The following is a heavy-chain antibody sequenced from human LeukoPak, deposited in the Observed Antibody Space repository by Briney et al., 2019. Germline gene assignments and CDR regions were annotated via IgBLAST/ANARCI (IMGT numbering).Heavy chain of an antibody. Sequence: SETLSLTCTVSGDSISSYYWSWIRQPPGKGLEWIGYIYYSRSTNYNPSLKSRVTISVDTSKNQFFLKLSSVTAADTAVYYCARDSTYYDFWSGPRGDAFDIWGQGTMVTVSS. D-gene: IGHD3-3*01. CDR2: IYYSRST. CDR3: ARDSTYYDFWSGPRGDAFDI. CDR1: GDSISSYY. V-gene: IGHV4-59*01. J-gene: IGHJ3*02.